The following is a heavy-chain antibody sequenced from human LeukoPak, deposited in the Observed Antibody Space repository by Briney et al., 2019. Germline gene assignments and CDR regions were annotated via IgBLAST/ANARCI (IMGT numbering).Heavy chain of an antibody. CDR3: ARAPITSPFYFDH. D-gene: IGHD2-2*01. CDR2: INWSGGST. J-gene: IGHJ4*02. Sequence: WIRQPPGKGLEWVSGINWSGGSTGYADPVRGRFTISRDNAKNSLYLQMDSLTAEDTALYYCARAPITSPFYFDHWGQGTLVTVSS. V-gene: IGHV3-20*03.